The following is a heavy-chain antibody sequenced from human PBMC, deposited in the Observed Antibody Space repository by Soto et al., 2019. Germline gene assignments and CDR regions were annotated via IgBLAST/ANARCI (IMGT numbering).Heavy chain of an antibody. CDR3: ARDRVVVVVPATEYYYGMDV. CDR1: GGTFSSYA. CDR2: IIPIFGTA. D-gene: IGHD2-15*01. V-gene: IGHV1-69*13. J-gene: IGHJ6*02. Sequence: SVKVSCKASGGTFSSYAISWVRQAPGQGLEWMGGIIPIFGTANYAQKFQGRVTITADESTSTAYMELSSLRSEDTAVYYCARDRVVVVVPATEYYYGMDVWGQGTTVTVYS.